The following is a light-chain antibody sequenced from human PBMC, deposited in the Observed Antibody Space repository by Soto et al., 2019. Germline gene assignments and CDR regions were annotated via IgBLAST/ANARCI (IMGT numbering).Light chain of an antibody. CDR1: QSISSW. J-gene: IGKJ1*01. Sequence: GDRFTITCRASQSISSWLAWYQQKPGKAPKLLIYDASSLESGVPSRFSGSGSGTEFTLTISSLQPDDFATYYCQQYNSYCTFGQGTKVEIK. CDR2: DAS. V-gene: IGKV1-5*01. CDR3: QQYNSYCT.